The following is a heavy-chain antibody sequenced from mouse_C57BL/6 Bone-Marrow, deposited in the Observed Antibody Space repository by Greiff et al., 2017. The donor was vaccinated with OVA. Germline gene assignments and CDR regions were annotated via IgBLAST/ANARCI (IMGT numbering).Heavy chain of an antibody. Sequence: EVQLVESGPVLVKPGASVKMSCKASGYTFTDYYMNWVKQSHGKSLEWIGVINPYNGGTSYNQKFKDKATLTVDKSSSTAYMELNSLTSEDSAVYYCARWKGYWGQGTTLTVSS. CDR1: GYTFTDYY. V-gene: IGHV1-19*01. CDR3: ARWKGY. J-gene: IGHJ2*01. CDR2: INPYNGGT.